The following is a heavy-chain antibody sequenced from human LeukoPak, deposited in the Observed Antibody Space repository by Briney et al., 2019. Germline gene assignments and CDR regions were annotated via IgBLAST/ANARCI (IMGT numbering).Heavy chain of an antibody. CDR1: GGSISSSSYY. V-gene: IGHV4-39*07. J-gene: IGHJ4*02. CDR3: ASTDSSGYSSGFYFDY. CDR2: IYYSGST. Sequence: SETLSLTCTVSGGSISSSSYYWGWIRQPPGKGLEWIGSIYYSGSTYYNPSLKSRVTISVDTSKNQFSLKLSSVTAADTAVYYCASTDSSGYSSGFYFDYWGQGTLVTVSS. D-gene: IGHD6-19*01.